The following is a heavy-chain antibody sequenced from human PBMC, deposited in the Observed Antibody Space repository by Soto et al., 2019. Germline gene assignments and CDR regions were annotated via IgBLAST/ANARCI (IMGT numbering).Heavy chain of an antibody. CDR3: ATHGSGTYYNPLYNGFDP. D-gene: IGHD3-10*01. CDR2: IYWDDDK. Sequence: QITLKESGPTLVKPTQTLTLTCTFSGFSLSTSGVGLGWIRQPPGKALEWLALIYWDDDKRYSPSLKSRLTITTDTSKNQVVLTMTNMDPVDTATYYCATHGSGTYYNPLYNGFDPWGQGTLVTVSS. CDR1: GFSLSTSGVG. J-gene: IGHJ5*02. V-gene: IGHV2-5*02.